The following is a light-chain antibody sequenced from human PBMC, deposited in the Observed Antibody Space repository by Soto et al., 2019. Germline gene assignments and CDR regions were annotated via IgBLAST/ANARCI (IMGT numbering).Light chain of an antibody. J-gene: IGLJ3*02. CDR1: NSDVGGYNY. V-gene: IGLV2-14*01. CDR3: SSYTSSILV. CDR2: EVS. Sequence: QSALTQPASVSGSPGQSITISCTGTNSDVGGYNYVSWYQQYPGKAPKLMIYEVSNRPSGVSNRFSGSKSGNTASLTISGLQAADEADYYCSSYTSSILVFGGGTKVTVL.